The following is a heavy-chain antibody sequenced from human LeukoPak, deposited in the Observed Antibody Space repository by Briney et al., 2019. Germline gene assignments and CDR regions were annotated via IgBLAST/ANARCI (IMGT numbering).Heavy chain of an antibody. D-gene: IGHD2-2*01. Sequence: GGSLRLSCAASGFNFGAYSMSWVRQAPGKGLEWVTYMKEDGSEIFYVDSVKGRFTISRDNAKNSLYLQMNSLRAEDTAVYSCARPRGCGTTRCNNFDYWGQGTLVTVSS. CDR2: MKEDGSEI. V-gene: IGHV3-7*01. CDR1: GFNFGAYS. J-gene: IGHJ4*02. CDR3: ARPRGCGTTRCNNFDY.